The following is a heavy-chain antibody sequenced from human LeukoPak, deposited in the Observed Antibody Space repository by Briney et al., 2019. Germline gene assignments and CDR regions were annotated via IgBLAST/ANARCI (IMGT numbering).Heavy chain of an antibody. CDR2: IYYSGST. D-gene: IGHD2-15*01. J-gene: IGHJ5*02. V-gene: IGHV4-59*08. CDR1: GGSISSYY. CDR3: ARGYCSGDSCYSRANWFDP. Sequence: PSETLPLTCTVSGGSISSYYWGWIRQPPGKGLEWIGYIYYSGSTNYNPSLKSRVTISVDTSKNQFSLKLSSVTAADTAVYYCARGYCSGDSCYSRANWFDPWGQGTLVTVSS.